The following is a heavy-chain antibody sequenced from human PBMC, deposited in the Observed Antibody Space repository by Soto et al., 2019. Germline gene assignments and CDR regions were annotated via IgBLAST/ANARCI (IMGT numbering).Heavy chain of an antibody. CDR2: IIPIFGTA. D-gene: IGHD3-10*01. CDR3: ARGGITMVRGVHFGGMDV. CDR1: GGTFSSYA. Sequence: QVQLVQSGAEVKKPGSSVNVSCKASGGTFSSYAISWVRQAPGQGLEWMGGIIPIFGTANYAQKFQGRVTITAEESTSTAYMELSSLRSEDTAVYYCARGGITMVRGVHFGGMDVWGQGTTVTVSS. J-gene: IGHJ6*02. V-gene: IGHV1-69*01.